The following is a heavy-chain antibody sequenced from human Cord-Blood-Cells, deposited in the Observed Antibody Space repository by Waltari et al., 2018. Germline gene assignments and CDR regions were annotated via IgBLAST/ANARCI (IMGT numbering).Heavy chain of an antibody. Sequence: QVQLQESGPGLVKPSETLSLTCPVSGGSIRSYYWSWIRQPPGKGLEWIGYIYYSGSTNYNPSLKSRVTISVDTSKNQFSLKLSSVTAADTAVYYCARGGGYCSSTSCYAFDIWGQGTMVTVSS. CDR3: ARGGGYCSSTSCYAFDI. V-gene: IGHV4-59*01. CDR1: GGSIRSYY. J-gene: IGHJ3*02. CDR2: IYYSGST. D-gene: IGHD2-2*01.